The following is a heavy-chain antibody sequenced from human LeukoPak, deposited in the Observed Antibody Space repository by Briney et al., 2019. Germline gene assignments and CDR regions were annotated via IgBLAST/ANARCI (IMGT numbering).Heavy chain of an antibody. Sequence: GGSLRLSCAASGFTFNNYNMNWVRQAPGKGLEWISDITSSSTTIYYADSVKGRFTISRDNSKNTLYLQMNSLRAEDTAVYYCAKDSEKLHYYYYMDVWGKGTTVTVSS. J-gene: IGHJ6*03. V-gene: IGHV3-48*01. CDR3: AKDSEKLHYYYYMDV. CDR1: GFTFNNYN. CDR2: ITSSSTTI.